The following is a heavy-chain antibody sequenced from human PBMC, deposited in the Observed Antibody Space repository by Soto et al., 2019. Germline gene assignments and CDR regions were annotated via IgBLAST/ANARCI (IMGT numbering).Heavy chain of an antibody. V-gene: IGHV1-69*01. CDR3: ARDGGRHSGGIDY. Sequence: QVQLVQSGAEVKKPGSSVKVSCKASGGTFSSYSINWVRQAPGQGLEWMGEIIPICGTANYAQKFQGRVTITADESTSTAYMELSSLRSEDTAVYYCARDGGRHSGGIDYWGQATLVTVSS. J-gene: IGHJ4*02. D-gene: IGHD1-26*01. CDR1: GGTFSSYS. CDR2: IIPICGTA.